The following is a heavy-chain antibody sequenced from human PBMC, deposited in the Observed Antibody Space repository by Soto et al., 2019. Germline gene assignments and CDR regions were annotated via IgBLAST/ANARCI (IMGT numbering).Heavy chain of an antibody. J-gene: IGHJ2*01. CDR3: ANRYCSGGSCPLGYWYFDL. V-gene: IGHV3-30*18. D-gene: IGHD2-15*01. CDR1: GFTFSSYG. CDR2: ISYDGSNK. Sequence: QVQLVESGGGMVQPGRSLRLSCAASGFTFSSYGMHWVRQAPGKGLEWVAVISYDGSNKYYADSVKGRFTISRDNSKNTLYLQMNSLRAEDTAVYYCANRYCSGGSCPLGYWYFDLWGRGTLVTVSS.